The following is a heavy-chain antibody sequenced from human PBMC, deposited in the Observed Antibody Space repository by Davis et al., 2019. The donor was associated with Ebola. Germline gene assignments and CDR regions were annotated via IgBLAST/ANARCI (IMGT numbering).Heavy chain of an antibody. CDR3: ATDGSAVAGPT. D-gene: IGHD6-19*01. V-gene: IGHV1-69*04. Sequence: AASVKVSCKASGGTFTSYTISWVRQAPGQGLEWMGRSIPILGIGNYAQTFKGRVTITADKSTTTVDMELSSLRSEDTAVYSCATDGSAVAGPTWGQGTLVTVSS. CDR2: SIPILGIG. CDR1: GGTFTSYT. J-gene: IGHJ4*02.